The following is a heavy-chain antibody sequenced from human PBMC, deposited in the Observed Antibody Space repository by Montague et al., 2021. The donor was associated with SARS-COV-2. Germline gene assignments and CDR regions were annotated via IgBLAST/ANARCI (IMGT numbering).Heavy chain of an antibody. D-gene: IGHD2-15*01. V-gene: IGHV4-59*13. CDR3: ARAIVSGLCSGGSCYKGYYYYMDV. Sequence: SETLSLTCTVSGGSISSYSWSWIRQPPGKGLEWIGYMYNSKKINYNPSLQSRVTISVDTSKEQLSLKLNSVTAADTAVYFCARAIVSGLCSGGSCYKGYYYYMDVWGKGTPVTVSS. CDR2: MYNSKKI. J-gene: IGHJ6*03. CDR1: GGSISSYS.